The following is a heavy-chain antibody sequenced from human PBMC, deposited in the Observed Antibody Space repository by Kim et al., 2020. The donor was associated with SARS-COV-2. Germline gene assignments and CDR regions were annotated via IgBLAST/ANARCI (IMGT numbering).Heavy chain of an antibody. Sequence: YADSVEGRFTISKDNSRTTLYREMNSLRADDTAVYYCAKVNYFGSYFYFDYWGQGVLVTVSS. D-gene: IGHD3-10*01. V-gene: IGHV3-23*01. CDR3: AKVNYFGSYFYFDY. J-gene: IGHJ4*02.